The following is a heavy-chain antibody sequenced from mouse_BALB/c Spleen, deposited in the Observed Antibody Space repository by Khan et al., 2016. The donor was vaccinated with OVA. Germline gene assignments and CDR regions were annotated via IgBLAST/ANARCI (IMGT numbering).Heavy chain of an antibody. CDR3: ARGYDVLAY. V-gene: IGHV1-26*01. J-gene: IGHJ3*01. CDR1: SYSFTLYY. Sequence: EVQLQQSGPDLVKPGASVKISCKASSYSFTLYYMSWVKQSPGKSLEWIGRVNPNTGGTDYNQEFKGKATLTVDKSSNTAYMELRSLTSEDSAVYYCARGYDVLAYWGQGTLVTVSA. D-gene: IGHD2-14*01. CDR2: VNPNTGGT.